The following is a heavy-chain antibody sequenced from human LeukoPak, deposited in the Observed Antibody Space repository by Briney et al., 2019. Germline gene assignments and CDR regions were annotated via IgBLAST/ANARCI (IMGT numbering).Heavy chain of an antibody. CDR2: ISSSGSTI. Sequence: GGSLRLSCAASGFTFSSYEMNWVRQAPGKGLEWVSYISSSGSTIYYADSVKGRFTISRDNAKNTLYLQMNSPRAEDTAVYYCARGLSGYASSLGYWGQGTLVTVSA. J-gene: IGHJ4*02. CDR3: ARGLSGYASSLGY. V-gene: IGHV3-48*03. D-gene: IGHD6-6*01. CDR1: GFTFSSYE.